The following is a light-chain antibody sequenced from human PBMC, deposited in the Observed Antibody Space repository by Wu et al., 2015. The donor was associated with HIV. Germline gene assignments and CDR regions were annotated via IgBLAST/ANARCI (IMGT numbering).Light chain of an antibody. CDR1: QRVRSSF. J-gene: IGKJ2*01. CDR2: GVS. V-gene: IGKV3-20*01. Sequence: EIVLTQSPGTLSLSPGETATLSCGASQRVRSSFLAWYQQKPGQVPRLLIYGVSTRAPGVPDRFSGSGSGTDFALTITSLQSEDFATYYCQQSYSPPYTFGQGTKLE. CDR3: QQSYSPPYT.